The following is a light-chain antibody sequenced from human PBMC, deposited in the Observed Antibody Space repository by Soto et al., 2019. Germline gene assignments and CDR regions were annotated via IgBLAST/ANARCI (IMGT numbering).Light chain of an antibody. CDR3: SSYTSSSLYV. CDR2: EVS. V-gene: IGLV2-14*01. J-gene: IGLJ1*01. Sequence: QSVLTQPASVSGSPGQSITISCTGTSSDIGGYNYVSWYQQHPGKAPKLMIYEVSNQPSGVSNRFSGSKSGNTASLTISGLQTEDEADYYCSSYTSSSLYVFGTGTKLTVL. CDR1: SSDIGGYNY.